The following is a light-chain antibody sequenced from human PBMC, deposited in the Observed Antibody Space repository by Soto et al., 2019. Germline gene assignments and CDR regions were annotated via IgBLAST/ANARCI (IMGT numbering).Light chain of an antibody. CDR1: QSVSSN. CDR2: ATS. Sequence: EIVMTQAPATLSVSPGERASLSCRASQSVSSNLAWYQQKPGQTPRLLIYATSTRATGIPARFSGSGSGTEFTLTISSLQSEDFAVYYCHHYNNWPLTFGGGTKVEIK. V-gene: IGKV3-15*01. CDR3: HHYNNWPLT. J-gene: IGKJ4*01.